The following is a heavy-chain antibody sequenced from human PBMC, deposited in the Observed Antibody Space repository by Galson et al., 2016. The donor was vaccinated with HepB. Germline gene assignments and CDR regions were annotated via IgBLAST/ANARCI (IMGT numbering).Heavy chain of an antibody. V-gene: IGHV3-33*01. Sequence: SLRLSCAASGFTFSTYGMHWVRQAPGKGLEWVGVIWYDGSNKYYGDSVKGRFTISRDNAKNSLYLQMNSLRAEDTAVYYCARRSCTAGRCYSASYLCFDSWGQGTLVTVSS. CDR3: ARRSCTAGRCYSASYLCFDS. CDR1: GFTFSTYG. D-gene: IGHD2-15*01. J-gene: IGHJ4*02. CDR2: IWYDGSNK.